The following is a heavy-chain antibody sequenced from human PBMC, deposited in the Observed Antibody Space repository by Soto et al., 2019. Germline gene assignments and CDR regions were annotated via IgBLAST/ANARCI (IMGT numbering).Heavy chain of an antibody. V-gene: IGHV4-39*01. CDR2: IYYSGST. CDR1: GGSISSSSYY. J-gene: IGHJ6*02. Sequence: SETLSLTCTVSGGSISSSSYYWGWIRQPPGKGLEWIGSIYYSGSTYYNPSLKSRVTISVDTSKNQFSLKLSSVTAADTAVYYCARRGYYYYYGMDVWGQGTTVTVSS. CDR3: ARRGYYYYYGMDV.